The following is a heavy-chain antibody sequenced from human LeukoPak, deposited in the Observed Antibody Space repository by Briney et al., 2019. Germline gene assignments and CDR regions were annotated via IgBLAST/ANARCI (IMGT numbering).Heavy chain of an antibody. J-gene: IGHJ4*02. CDR1: GYTFTSYG. V-gene: IGHV1-18*01. CDR2: ISAYNGNT. CDR3: ARDIPLDRIAAAGTYNY. Sequence: ASVKVSCKASGYTFTSYGISWVRQAPGQGLEWMGWISAYNGNTNYAQKLQGRVTMTTDTSTSTAYMELRSLRSDDTAVYYCARDIPLDRIAAAGTYNYWGQGTLVTVSS. D-gene: IGHD6-13*01.